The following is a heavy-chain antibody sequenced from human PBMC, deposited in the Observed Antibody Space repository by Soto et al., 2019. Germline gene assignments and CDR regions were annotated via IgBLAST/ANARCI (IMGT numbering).Heavy chain of an antibody. CDR1: GGSISSCGYY. Sequence: QVPLQESGPGLVKPSQTLSLTCTVSGGSISSCGYYWGWIRQHPGKGLEWIGYIYYSGSTYYNPSLQSRVTTSAVTSTNQFSLKLSSVTAAETAVYYCARGARWERLSYHFDYWGQGTLVTVSS. J-gene: IGHJ4*02. CDR3: ARGARWERLSYHFDY. CDR2: IYYSGST. D-gene: IGHD1-26*01. V-gene: IGHV4-31*03.